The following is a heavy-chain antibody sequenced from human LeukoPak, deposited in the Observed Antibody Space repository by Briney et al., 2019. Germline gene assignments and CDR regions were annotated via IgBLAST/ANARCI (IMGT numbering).Heavy chain of an antibody. CDR2: IYHSGST. D-gene: IGHD3-10*01. Sequence: PSETLSLTCTVSGYSISSGYYWGWIRQPPGKGLEWIGSIYHSGSTYYNPSLKSRVTISVDTSKNQFSLKLSSVTAADTAVYYCARDPYHNLSGTKWTFDPGGQGTLVTVSS. J-gene: IGHJ5*02. V-gene: IGHV4-38-2*02. CDR1: GYSISSGYY. CDR3: ARDPYHNLSGTKWTFDP.